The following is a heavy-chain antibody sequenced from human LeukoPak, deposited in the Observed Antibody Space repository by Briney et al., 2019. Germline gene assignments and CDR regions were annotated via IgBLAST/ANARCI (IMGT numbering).Heavy chain of an antibody. CDR2: ISGSGGSA. CDR3: AKSKGSWLRIFDY. CDR1: GFTFSSYA. V-gene: IGHV3-23*01. D-gene: IGHD5-12*01. Sequence: GGSLRLSCAASGFTFSSYAMSWVRQAPGKGLEWVAAISGSGGSAYYADSVKGRFTISRDNSKNTLYLQMNSLRAEDTAVYYCAKSKGSWLRIFDYWGQGTLVTVSS. J-gene: IGHJ4*02.